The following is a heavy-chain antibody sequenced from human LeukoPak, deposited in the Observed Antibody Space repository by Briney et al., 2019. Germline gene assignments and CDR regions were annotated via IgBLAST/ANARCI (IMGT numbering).Heavy chain of an antibody. Sequence: QPGGSLRLSCAASGFTFSGSAMHWVRQTSGEGLEWVVRIRSKANSYATAYAASVEGRFTISRDDSKNTAYLQMNSLKAEDTAVYYCTRFNQEPYGMDVWGQGTTVTVSS. CDR1: GFTFSGSA. CDR2: IRSKANSYAT. J-gene: IGHJ6*02. CDR3: TRFNQEPYGMDV. D-gene: IGHD1-14*01. V-gene: IGHV3-73*01.